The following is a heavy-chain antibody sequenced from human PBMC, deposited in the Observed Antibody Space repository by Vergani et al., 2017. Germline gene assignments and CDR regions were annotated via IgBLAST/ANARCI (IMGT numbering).Heavy chain of an antibody. CDR3: ARDPSNEYQLLFSYRSSDWFDP. Sequence: EVQLVESGGGLVQPGRSLRLSCAASGFTFDDYAMHWVRQAPGKGLEWVSGISWNSGSIGYADSVKGRFTISRDNAKNSLYLQMNSLRAEDTALYYCARDPSNEYQLLFSYRSSDWFDPWGQGTLVTVSS. CDR1: GFTFDDYA. J-gene: IGHJ5*02. D-gene: IGHD2-2*01. V-gene: IGHV3-9*01. CDR2: ISWNSGSI.